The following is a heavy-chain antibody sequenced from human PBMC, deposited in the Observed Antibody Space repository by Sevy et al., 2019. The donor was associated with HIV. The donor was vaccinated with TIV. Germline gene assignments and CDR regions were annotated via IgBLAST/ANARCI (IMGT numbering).Heavy chain of an antibody. Sequence: GTRKISCKGSGYSFTSYWIGWVRQMPGKGLEWMGSIYPGDSDTRYSPSFQGQVTISADKSISTAYLQWSSLKASDTAMYYCARRLYPNYYFDYWGQGTLVTVSS. J-gene: IGHJ4*02. CDR2: IYPGDSDT. CDR1: GYSFTSYW. V-gene: IGHV5-51*01. CDR3: ARRLYPNYYFDY. D-gene: IGHD2-2*02.